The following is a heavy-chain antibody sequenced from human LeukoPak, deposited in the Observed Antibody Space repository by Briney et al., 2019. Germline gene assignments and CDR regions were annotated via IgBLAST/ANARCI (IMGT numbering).Heavy chain of an antibody. CDR2: INPNSGGT. V-gene: IGHV1-2*02. J-gene: IGHJ4*02. D-gene: IGHD6-19*01. Sequence: ASVKVSCKASGYAFTGYYMHWVRQAPGQGLEVMGWINPNSGGTNYAQKFQGRVTMTRDTSVSTAYMELSRLSSDDTAVYYCARSVAGYSSGWYPLGYWGQGTLVTVSS. CDR1: GYAFTGYY. CDR3: ARSVAGYSSGWYPLGY.